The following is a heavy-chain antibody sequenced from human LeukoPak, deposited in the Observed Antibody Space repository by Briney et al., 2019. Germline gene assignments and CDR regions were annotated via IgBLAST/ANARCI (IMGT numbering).Heavy chain of an antibody. CDR1: GCTFSSYG. D-gene: IGHD4-23*01. Sequence: GGSLRLSCAASGCTFSSYGMHWVRQAPGKGLEWVAFIRYDGSNKYYADSVKGRFTISRDNSKNTLYLQMNSLRAEDTAVYYCAKSYDYGGNSPSFDYWGQGTLVTVSS. CDR2: IRYDGSNK. CDR3: AKSYDYGGNSPSFDY. V-gene: IGHV3-30*02. J-gene: IGHJ4*02.